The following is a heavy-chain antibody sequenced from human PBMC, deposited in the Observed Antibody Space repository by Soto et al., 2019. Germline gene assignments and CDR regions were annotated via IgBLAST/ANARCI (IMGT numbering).Heavy chain of an antibody. CDR3: ARGRSRRNVTAVFFAY. J-gene: IGHJ4*02. CDR2: IYYSGST. Sequence: SETLSLTCTVSGGSISSGGYYWSWIRQHPGKGLEWIGYIYYSGSTNYNPSLKSRVTISVDTSKNHFSLRLSSVTAADTAVYYCARGRSRRNVTAVFFAYWGQGPLVTVSS. CDR1: GGSISSGGYY. V-gene: IGHV4-31*03. D-gene: IGHD2-21*02.